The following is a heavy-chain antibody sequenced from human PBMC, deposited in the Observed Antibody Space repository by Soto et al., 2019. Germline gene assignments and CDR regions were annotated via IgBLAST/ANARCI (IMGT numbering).Heavy chain of an antibody. CDR3: TRDAISMVRGTDNWFDP. CDR2: ISGNGIST. CDR1: GFTFNNYA. V-gene: IGHV3-23*01. Sequence: LRLSCAASGFTFNNYAMSWVRQAPGKGLEWVSAISGNGISTYYAGSVRGRFTISRDDSENTLFLQMNRLRADDTAVYYCTRDAISMVRGTDNWFDPWGQGTLVTVSS. J-gene: IGHJ5*02. D-gene: IGHD3-10*01.